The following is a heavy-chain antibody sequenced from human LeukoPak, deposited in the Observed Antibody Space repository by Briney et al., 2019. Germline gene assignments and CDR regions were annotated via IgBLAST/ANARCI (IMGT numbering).Heavy chain of an antibody. D-gene: IGHD3-3*01. CDR1: GGSISSSSYY. V-gene: IGHV4-39*01. J-gene: IGHJ4*02. Sequence: SETPSLTCTVSGGSISSSSYYWGWIRQPPGKGLEWIGSIYYSGSTYYNPSLKSRVTISVDTSKNQFSLKLSSVTAADTAVYYCARHRANYDFWSGYYWSPVLFYWGQGTLVTVSS. CDR2: IYYSGST. CDR3: ARHRANYDFWSGYYWSPVLFY.